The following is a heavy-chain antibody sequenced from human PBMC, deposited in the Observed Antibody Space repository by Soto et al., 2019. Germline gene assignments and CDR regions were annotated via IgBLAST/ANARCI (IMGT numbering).Heavy chain of an antibody. J-gene: IGHJ6*02. CDR2: IYSGGST. CDR3: AKGRSYYYYYGVDV. V-gene: IGHV3-53*01. Sequence: TPGKGLEWVSVIYSGGSTYYADSVKGRFTISRDNSKSTLYLQMNSLRAEDTALYYCAKGRSYYYYYGVDVWGQGTTVTVSS.